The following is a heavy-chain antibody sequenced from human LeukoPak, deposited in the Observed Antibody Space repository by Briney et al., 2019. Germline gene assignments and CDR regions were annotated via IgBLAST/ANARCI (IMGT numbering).Heavy chain of an antibody. V-gene: IGHV1-18*01. CDR2: INTNNGNT. D-gene: IGHD3-3*01. CDR1: GYTFANYG. J-gene: IGHJ4*02. Sequence: GASVKVSCKTSGYTFANYGISWVRQAPGQGLEWMGWINTNNGNTNYAQILQGRVTMTTDASTSTAYMELRSLRSDDTAVYYCARVNRDDFWSGFDYWGQGTLVTVSS. CDR3: ARVNRDDFWSGFDY.